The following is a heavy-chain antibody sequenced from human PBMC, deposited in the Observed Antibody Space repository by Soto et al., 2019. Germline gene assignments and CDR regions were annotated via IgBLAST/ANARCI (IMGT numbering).Heavy chain of an antibody. J-gene: IGHJ6*02. Sequence: GRSLRLSCAASGFTFSSYGMHWVRQAPGKGLEWVAVIWYDGSNKYYADSVKGRFTISRDNSKNTLYLQMNSLRAEDTAVYYCAREVVVITTPGYYYYYGMYVWGQGSTVTVSS. CDR2: IWYDGSNK. V-gene: IGHV3-33*01. CDR1: GFTFSSYG. D-gene: IGHD3-22*01. CDR3: AREVVVITTPGYYYYYGMYV.